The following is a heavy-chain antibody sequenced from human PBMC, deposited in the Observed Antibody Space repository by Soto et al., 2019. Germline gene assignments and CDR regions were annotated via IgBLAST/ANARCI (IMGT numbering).Heavy chain of an antibody. CDR2: IYSGGST. V-gene: IGHV3-66*01. CDR3: ARGTTGTTRGMLDYYYYYMDV. Sequence: GGSLRLSCAASGFTVSSNYMSWVRQAPGKGLEWVSVIYSGGSTYYADSVKGRFTISRDNSKNTLYLQMNSLRAEDTAVYYCARGTTGTTRGMLDYYYYYMDVWGKGTTVTVSS. D-gene: IGHD1-1*01. J-gene: IGHJ6*03. CDR1: GFTVSSNY.